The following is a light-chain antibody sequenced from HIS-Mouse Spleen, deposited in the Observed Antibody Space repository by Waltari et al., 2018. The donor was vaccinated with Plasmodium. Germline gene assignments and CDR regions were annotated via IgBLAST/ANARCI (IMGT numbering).Light chain of an antibody. Sequence: QSALTQPASVSGSPGQSITISCTGTSSDVGSYNLVSWYQQHPGKAPKLLDYEGSKRPSGVSNRCSGSKSGNTASLTCSGLQAEDEADYYCCSYAGSSTYWVFGGGTKLTVL. J-gene: IGLJ3*02. V-gene: IGLV2-23*01. CDR1: SSDVGSYNL. CDR2: EGS. CDR3: CSYAGSSTYWV.